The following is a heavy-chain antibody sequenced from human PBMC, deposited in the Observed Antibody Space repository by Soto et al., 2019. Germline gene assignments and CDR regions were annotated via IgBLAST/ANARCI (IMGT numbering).Heavy chain of an antibody. J-gene: IGHJ6*02. D-gene: IGHD5-12*01. CDR2: ISWNSGSI. CDR3: AKDNGDGYNSYYYGMDV. CDR1: GFTFDDYA. Sequence: EVQLVESGGGLVQPGRSLRLSCAASGFTFDDYAMHWVRQAPGKGLEWVSGISWNSGSIGYADSVKGRFTISRDNAKNSLYLQMNSLRAEDTALYYCAKDNGDGYNSYYYGMDVWGQGTTVTVSS. V-gene: IGHV3-9*01.